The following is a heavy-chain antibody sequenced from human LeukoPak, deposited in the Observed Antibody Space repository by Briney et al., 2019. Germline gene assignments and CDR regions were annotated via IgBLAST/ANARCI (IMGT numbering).Heavy chain of an antibody. CDR1: GFTFDDYA. V-gene: IGHV3-9*01. J-gene: IGHJ3*02. D-gene: IGHD3-10*01. Sequence: GGSLRLSCAASGFTFDDYAMHWVRQAPGKGLEWVSGISWNSGSIGYADSVKSRFTISRDNAKNSLYLQMNSLRAEDTALYYCAKDGRHYGSGSYLDAFDIWGQGTMVTVSS. CDR2: ISWNSGSI. CDR3: AKDGRHYGSGSYLDAFDI.